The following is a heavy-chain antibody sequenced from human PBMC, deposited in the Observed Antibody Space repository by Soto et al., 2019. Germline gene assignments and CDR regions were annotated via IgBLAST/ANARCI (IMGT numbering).Heavy chain of an antibody. CDR1: GGSISSSSYY. V-gene: IGHV4-39*01. Sequence: QLQLQESGPGLVKPSETLSLTCTVSGGSISSSSYYWGWIRQPPGKGLESIGSIYYRGSTYYNPTLESRVTISVDTSKNQFSLKLSSVTAADTAVDYGERQRSNIAVAGYYFDYWGQGTLVTVSS. D-gene: IGHD6-19*01. CDR3: ERQRSNIAVAGYYFDY. J-gene: IGHJ4*02. CDR2: IYYRGST.